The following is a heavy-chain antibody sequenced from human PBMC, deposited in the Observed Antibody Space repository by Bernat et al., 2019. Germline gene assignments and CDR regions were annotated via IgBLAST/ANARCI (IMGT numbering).Heavy chain of an antibody. J-gene: IGHJ5*02. V-gene: IGHV4-39*01. CDR2: VYYGGST. CDR1: GGSISSSDYY. CDR3: ARATGVNWFDP. D-gene: IGHD3-3*01. Sequence: QLQLQESGPGLVKPSETLSLTCTVSGGSISSSDYYWGWIRQPPGKGLEWIGSVYYGGSTYYNPSLKSRVTISVDTSKKQFSLKLSSVTAANTAVYYGARATGVNWFDPWGQGTLVTVSS.